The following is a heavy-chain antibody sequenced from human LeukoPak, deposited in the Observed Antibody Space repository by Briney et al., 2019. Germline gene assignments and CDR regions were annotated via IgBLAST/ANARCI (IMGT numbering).Heavy chain of an antibody. D-gene: IGHD3-9*01. V-gene: IGHV4-59*01. J-gene: IGHJ3*02. CDR2: IYYSGST. CDR3: ARSYYDILTGYLSPSDAFDI. Sequence: PSETLSLTCTVSGGSISSYYWSWIRQPPGKGLEWIGYIYYSGSTNYNPSLKSRVTISVDTSKNQFSLKLSSVTAADTAVYYCARSYYDILTGYLSPSDAFDIWGQGTMVTVSS. CDR1: GGSISSYY.